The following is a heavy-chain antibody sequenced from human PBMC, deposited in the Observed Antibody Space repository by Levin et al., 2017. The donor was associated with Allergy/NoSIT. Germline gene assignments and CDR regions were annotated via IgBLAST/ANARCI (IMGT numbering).Heavy chain of an antibody. J-gene: IGHJ5*02. CDR3: AKNYYSDWFDP. D-gene: IGHD3-22*01. CDR2: ITAGGGNT. V-gene: IGHV3-23*01. CDR1: GFTFSSYA. Sequence: GGSLRLSCAASGFTFSSYAMSWVRQAPGKGLEWVSTITAGGGNTYYADSVKGRFTISRDNSQNTLYLQMNSLRAEDTAVYYCAKNYYSDWFDPWGQGTLDTVSS.